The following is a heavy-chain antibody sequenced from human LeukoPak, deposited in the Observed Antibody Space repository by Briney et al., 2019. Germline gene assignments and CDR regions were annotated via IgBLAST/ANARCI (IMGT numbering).Heavy chain of an antibody. Sequence: GPSVKVSCKVSGYTLTELSMHWVRQAPGKGLEWMGGFDPEDGETIYAQKFQGRVTMTEDTSTDTAYMELSSLRSEDTAVYYCATTDTAMVDASLDYWGQGTLVTVSS. CDR1: GYTLTELS. J-gene: IGHJ4*02. V-gene: IGHV1-24*01. CDR2: FDPEDGET. CDR3: ATTDTAMVDASLDY. D-gene: IGHD5-18*01.